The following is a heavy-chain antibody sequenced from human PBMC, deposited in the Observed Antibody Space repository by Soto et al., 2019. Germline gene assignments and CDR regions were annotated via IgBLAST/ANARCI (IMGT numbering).Heavy chain of an antibody. CDR1: GFIFSDYA. V-gene: IGHV3-30*18. CDR2: ILFDGNKK. CDR3: AKDGSRTISGSYLSS. J-gene: IGHJ5*02. Sequence: QVQLVESGGGVVRPGRSLRLSCSASGFIFSDYAMHWVRQAPGKGMEWVAVILFDGNKKYYADSVKGRFTTSRDNSQNTLYLPMNSLRAEDTAVYYCAKDGSRTISGSYLSSWGQGSLVTVSS. D-gene: IGHD1-26*01.